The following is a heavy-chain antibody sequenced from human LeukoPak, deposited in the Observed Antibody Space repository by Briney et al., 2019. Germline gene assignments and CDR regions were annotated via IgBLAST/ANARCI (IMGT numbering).Heavy chain of an antibody. Sequence: TSETLSLTCAVSGGSTSSGGYSWSWIRQPPGKGLEWIGYIYHSGSTYYNPSLKSRVTISVDRSKNQFSLKLSSVTAADTAVYYCARGSPPFDYWGQGTLVTVSS. V-gene: IGHV4-30-2*01. J-gene: IGHJ4*02. CDR1: GGSTSSGGYS. CDR3: ARGSPPFDY. CDR2: IYHSGST.